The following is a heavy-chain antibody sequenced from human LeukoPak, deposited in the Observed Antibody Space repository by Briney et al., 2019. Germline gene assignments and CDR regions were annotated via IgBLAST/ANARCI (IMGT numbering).Heavy chain of an antibody. CDR3: ARHGSGWSFDY. D-gene: IGHD6-19*01. Sequence: SETLSLTCTVSGGSISGYYWSWIRQPPGKGLEWIGYISYSGSTNYNPSLRSRGSISVATPKHQFSLNLSSLTAAATAVSYRARHGSGWSFDYWGQGTLITVSS. V-gene: IGHV4-59*08. CDR2: ISYSGST. J-gene: IGHJ4*02. CDR1: GGSISGYY.